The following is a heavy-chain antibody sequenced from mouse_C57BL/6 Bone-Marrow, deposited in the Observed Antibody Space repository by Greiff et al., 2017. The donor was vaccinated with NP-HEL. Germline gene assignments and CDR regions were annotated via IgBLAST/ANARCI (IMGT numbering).Heavy chain of an antibody. CDR1: GYTFTSYW. V-gene: IGHV1-52*01. CDR2: IDPSDSET. J-gene: IGHJ2*01. D-gene: IGHD2-4*01. Sequence: QVQLQQPGAELVRPGSSVKLSCKASGYTFTSYWMHWVKQRPIQGLEWIGNIDPSDSETHSNQKFKDKATLTVDKSSSTAYMQLSSLTSEDSAVYYCARWDYVFDYWGQGTTLTVSS. CDR3: ARWDYVFDY.